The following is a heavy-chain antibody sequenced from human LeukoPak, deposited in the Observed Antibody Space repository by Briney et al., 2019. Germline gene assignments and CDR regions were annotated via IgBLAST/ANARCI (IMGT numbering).Heavy chain of an antibody. CDR1: GYTFTDYW. CDR2: IYPIDSDS. CDR3: VRLWGSCFDY. J-gene: IGHJ4*02. Sequence: GESLKISCKTSGYTFTDYWIGWVRQMPGKGLEWMGIIYPIDSDSKYSPSFQGQVTISADKSINTAYLQWSSLKASDTGIYYCVRLWGSCFDYWGQGTLVTVSS. V-gene: IGHV5-51*01. D-gene: IGHD2-15*01.